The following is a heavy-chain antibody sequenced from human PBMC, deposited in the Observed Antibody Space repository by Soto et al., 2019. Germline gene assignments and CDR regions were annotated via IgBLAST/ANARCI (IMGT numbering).Heavy chain of an antibody. D-gene: IGHD3-9*01. V-gene: IGHV3-66*01. CDR2: IYSDGST. J-gene: IGHJ4*02. Sequence: EVQLVESGGGLVQPGGSLRLSCAASGITVITNYFSWVRQAPGQGLEWVSGIYSDGSTHYADSVKGRFTISRDNSKNTLYLQINTLRAEDTGVYYCTRDPTTSIVTVYWGQGTLVTVSS. CDR3: TRDPTTSIVTVY. CDR1: GITVITNY.